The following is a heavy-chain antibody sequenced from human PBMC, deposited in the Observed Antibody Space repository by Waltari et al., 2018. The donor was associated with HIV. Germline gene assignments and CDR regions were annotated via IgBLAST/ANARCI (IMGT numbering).Heavy chain of an antibody. Sequence: QVQLVESGGGVVQPGRSLRLSCAASGFIFSSYAMHLVRTAPGKGLEWVAVISSDGSNKYYADSVKGRFTISRDNSKNTLYLQMNSLRAEDTAVYYCASDYYDFWSGYYRASYFDYWGQGTLVTVSS. CDR1: GFIFSSYA. CDR3: ASDYYDFWSGYYRASYFDY. CDR2: ISSDGSNK. J-gene: IGHJ4*02. V-gene: IGHV3-30*01. D-gene: IGHD3-3*01.